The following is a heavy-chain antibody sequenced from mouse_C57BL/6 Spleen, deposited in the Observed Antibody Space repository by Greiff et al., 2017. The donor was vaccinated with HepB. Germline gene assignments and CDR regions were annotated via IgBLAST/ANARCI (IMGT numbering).Heavy chain of an antibody. J-gene: IGHJ4*01. V-gene: IGHV5-17*01. CDR2: ISSGSSTI. D-gene: IGHD2-4*01. CDR1: GFTFSDYG. Sequence: EVKLVESGGGLVKPGGSLKLSCAASGFTFSDYGMHWVRQAPEKGLEWVAYISSGSSTIYYADTVKGRFTISRDNAKNTLFLQMTSLRSEDTAMYYGERRLPIYYAMDYWGQGTSVTVSS. CDR3: ERRLPIYYAMDY.